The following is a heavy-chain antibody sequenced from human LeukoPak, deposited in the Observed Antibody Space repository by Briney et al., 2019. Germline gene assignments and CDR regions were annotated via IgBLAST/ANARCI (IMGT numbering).Heavy chain of an antibody. D-gene: IGHD6-19*01. CDR1: GFTFSSYA. CDR3: AKEMSGSSGGDY. V-gene: IGHV3-23*01. CDR2: ISGSGGST. J-gene: IGHJ4*02. Sequence: HPGGSLRLSCAASGFTFSSYAMSWVRRAPGKGLEWVSAISGSGGSTYYADSVKGRFTISRDNSKNTLYLQMNSLRAEDTAVYYCAKEMSGSSGGDYWGQGTLVTVSS.